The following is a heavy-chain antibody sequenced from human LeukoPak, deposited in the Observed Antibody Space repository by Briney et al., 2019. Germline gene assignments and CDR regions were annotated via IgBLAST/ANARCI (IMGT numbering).Heavy chain of an antibody. V-gene: IGHV1-69*13. CDR2: IIPIFGTA. J-gene: IGHJ4*02. CDR1: GYTFTSYG. D-gene: IGHD3-22*01. Sequence: SVKVSCKASGYTFTSYGISWVRQAPGQGLEWMGGIIPIFGTANYAQKFQGRVTITADESTSTAYMELSSLRSEDTAVYYCARINTYYYDSSGYLGYYFDYWGQGTLVTVSS. CDR3: ARINTYYYDSSGYLGYYFDY.